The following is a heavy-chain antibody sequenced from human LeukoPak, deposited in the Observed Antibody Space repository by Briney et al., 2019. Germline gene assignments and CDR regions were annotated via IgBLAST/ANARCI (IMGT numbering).Heavy chain of an antibody. J-gene: IGHJ6*03. CDR3: ARGPNTDYGRRYYYYMDV. Sequence: GRSLRLFCAASGFTFRSYWMTWVRQAPGKGLEWVANIKKDGSEKYYVDSVKGRFTISGDNAKNSLYLQMNSLRVEDTAVYYCARGPNTDYGRRYYYYMDVWGKGTTVTVSS. D-gene: IGHD4-17*01. CDR1: GFTFRSYW. CDR2: IKKDGSEK. V-gene: IGHV3-7*01.